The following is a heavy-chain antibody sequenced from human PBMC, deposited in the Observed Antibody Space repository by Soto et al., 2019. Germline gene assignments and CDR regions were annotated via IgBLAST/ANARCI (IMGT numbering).Heavy chain of an antibody. V-gene: IGHV3-33*01. Sequence: QVQLVESGGGVVRPGRSLRLSCAASGFTFSNYGMHWVRQAPGKGLEWVAAIWYDGSNKYYADSVKGRFTISRDISKNTLYLQMNSLRAEDTAVYYCARERIAAAGTAYFDYWGQGTLVTVYS. J-gene: IGHJ4*02. D-gene: IGHD6-13*01. CDR3: ARERIAAAGTAYFDY. CDR1: GFTFSNYG. CDR2: IWYDGSNK.